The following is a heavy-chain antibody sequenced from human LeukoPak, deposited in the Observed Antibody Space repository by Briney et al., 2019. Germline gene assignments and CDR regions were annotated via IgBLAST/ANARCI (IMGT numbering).Heavy chain of an antibody. V-gene: IGHV3-23*01. Sequence: GESLKISCAASGFTFSSYAMSWVRQAPGKGLEWVSAISGSGGSTYYADSVKGRFTISRDNSKNTLYLQMNSLRAEDTAVYYCAKMGGSGSYYNVISDWFDPWGQGTLVTVSS. CDR2: ISGSGGST. CDR1: GFTFSSYA. D-gene: IGHD3-10*01. J-gene: IGHJ5*02. CDR3: AKMGGSGSYYNVISDWFDP.